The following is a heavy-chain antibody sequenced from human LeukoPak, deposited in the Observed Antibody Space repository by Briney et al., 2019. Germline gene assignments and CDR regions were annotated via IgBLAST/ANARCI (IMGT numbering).Heavy chain of an antibody. V-gene: IGHV3-7*01. CDR1: GFTFSSYS. Sequence: PGGSLRLSCAASGFTFSSYSMTWVRQAPGKGLEWVANIKQGGNEIYYVDSVKGRFTISRDNAKNSLYLQMNSLRVEDTAVYYCARHYGNYRRHPYDYWGQGTLVTVSS. J-gene: IGHJ4*02. D-gene: IGHD4-11*01. CDR2: IKQGGNEI. CDR3: ARHYGNYRRHPYDY.